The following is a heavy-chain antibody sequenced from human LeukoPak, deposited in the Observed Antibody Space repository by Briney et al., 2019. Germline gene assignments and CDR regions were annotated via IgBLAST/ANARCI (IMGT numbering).Heavy chain of an antibody. V-gene: IGHV1-18*01. J-gene: IGHJ4*02. Sequence: GASLKVSCKASGYTFTSYGISWVRQAPEQGLEWMGWISAYNGNTNYAQKLQGTVTMTTDTSTSTAYMELRSLRSDDTAVYYCARDSSSWYYFDYWGQGTLVTVSS. CDR2: ISAYNGNT. D-gene: IGHD6-13*01. CDR1: GYTFTSYG. CDR3: ARDSSSWYYFDY.